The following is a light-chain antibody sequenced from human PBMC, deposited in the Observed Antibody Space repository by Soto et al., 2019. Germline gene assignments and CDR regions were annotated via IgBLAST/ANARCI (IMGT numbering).Light chain of an antibody. CDR2: GAS. V-gene: IGKV3-15*01. J-gene: IGKJ3*01. CDR1: QRLISSY. Sequence: EVVMAQSPGTLSVSPGERVTLSCRASQRLISSYLAWYQQKPGQAPRLLIYGASTRATGIPARFSGSGSGTEFTLTINPLQSEDFAVYYCQQYNNWPFTFGPGTKVDI. CDR3: QQYNNWPFT.